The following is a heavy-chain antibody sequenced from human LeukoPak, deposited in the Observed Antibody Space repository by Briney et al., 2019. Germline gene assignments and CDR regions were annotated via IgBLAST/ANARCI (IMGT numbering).Heavy chain of an antibody. CDR2: LSGSGGST. CDR1: GFIFPNYA. J-gene: IGHJ5*02. V-gene: IGHV3-23*01. CDR3: AKHLLWGCSSTNWNANWFDP. D-gene: IGHD2-2*01. Sequence: GRSLRLSCAASGFIFPNYAMSGVRRASGKGLEGVSALSGSGGSTYYADSVKHRFTISRDVSKNTMYLQMSSLRAEDTAVYYCAKHLLWGCSSTNWNANWFDPWGQGTLVTVSS.